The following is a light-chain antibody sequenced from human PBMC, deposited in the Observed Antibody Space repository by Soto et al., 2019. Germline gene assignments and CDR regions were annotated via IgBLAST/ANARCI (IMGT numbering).Light chain of an antibody. Sequence: EIVLTQSPDTLSLSPGERATLSCRASQSFSSYLACYQQKPGQAPRLLIYDASNRATGIPARFSGSGSGTDFTLTISSLEPEDFAVYYCQQRSNWLTFGQGTKVDIK. CDR1: QSFSSY. V-gene: IGKV3-11*01. CDR3: QQRSNWLT. J-gene: IGKJ1*01. CDR2: DAS.